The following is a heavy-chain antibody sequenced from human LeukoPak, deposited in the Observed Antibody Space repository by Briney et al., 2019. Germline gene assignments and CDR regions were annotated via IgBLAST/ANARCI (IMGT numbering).Heavy chain of an antibody. V-gene: IGHV1-18*01. CDR2: ISAYNGNT. J-gene: IGHJ3*02. CDR3: ATGLRGRGAFDI. D-gene: IGHD5/OR15-5a*01. CDR1: GYTFTSYG. Sequence: ASVKVSCKASGYTFTSYGISWVRQAPGQGLEWMGWISAYNGNTNYAQKLQGRVTMTTDTSTSTAYMELRSLRSEDTAVYYCATGLRGRGAFDIWGQGTMVTVSS.